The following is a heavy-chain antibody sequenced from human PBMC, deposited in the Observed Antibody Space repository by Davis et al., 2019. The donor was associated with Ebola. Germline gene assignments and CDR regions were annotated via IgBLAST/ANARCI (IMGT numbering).Heavy chain of an antibody. CDR1: GYSFTSYW. D-gene: IGHD1-26*01. V-gene: IGHV5-10-1*01. CDR2: IDPSDSYT. J-gene: IGHJ4*02. CDR3: ARRLGGSYSV. Sequence: GESLKTSCKGSGYSFTSYWIGWVRQMPGKGLEWMGRIDPSDSYTNYSPSFQGHVTISADKSISTAYLQWSSLKASDTAMYYCARRLGGSYSVWGQGTLVTVSS.